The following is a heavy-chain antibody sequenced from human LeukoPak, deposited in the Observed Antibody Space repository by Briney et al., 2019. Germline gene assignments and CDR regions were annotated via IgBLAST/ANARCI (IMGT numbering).Heavy chain of an antibody. CDR1: GGSISSGGYS. D-gene: IGHD5-12*01. CDR3: ARYSGYDKYYFDY. V-gene: IGHV4-30-4*07. CDR2: FYYTGNT. J-gene: IGHJ4*02. Sequence: SETLSLTCAVSGGSISSGGYSWTWIRQPPGKGLEWIGYFYYTGNTYYNPSLKSRVTISVDTSKNHFSLRLSSVTAADTAVYYCARYSGYDKYYFDYWGQGTLVTVSS.